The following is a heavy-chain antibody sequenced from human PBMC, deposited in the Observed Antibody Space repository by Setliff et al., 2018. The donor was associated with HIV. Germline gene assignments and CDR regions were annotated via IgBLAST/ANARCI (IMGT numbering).Heavy chain of an antibody. Sequence: SETLSLTCAVYGGSFSGYYWSWIRQPPGKGLEWIGEINHSGSTNYNPSLKSRVTISVDTSKNQFSLKLSSVTAAYTAVYYCARESLNLGELSSNPYASDIWIQGTIGPVS. CDR3: ARESLNLGELSSNPYASDI. CDR2: INHSGST. CDR1: GGSFSGYY. J-gene: IGHJ3*02. V-gene: IGHV4-34*01. D-gene: IGHD3-16*02.